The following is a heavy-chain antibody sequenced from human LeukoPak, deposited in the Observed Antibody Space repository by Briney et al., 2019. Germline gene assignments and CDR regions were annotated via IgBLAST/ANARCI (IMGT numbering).Heavy chain of an antibody. CDR3: ARDSENDSYFDY. D-gene: IGHD3-3*01. CDR2: IIPIFGTA. Sequence: GASVKVSCKASGGTFSSYAISWVRQAPGQGLEWMGGIIPIFGTANYAQKFQGRVTITADESTSTAYMELSSLRSEDTAVYYCARDSENDSYFDYWGQGTLVTVSS. CDR1: GGTFSSYA. J-gene: IGHJ4*02. V-gene: IGHV1-69*13.